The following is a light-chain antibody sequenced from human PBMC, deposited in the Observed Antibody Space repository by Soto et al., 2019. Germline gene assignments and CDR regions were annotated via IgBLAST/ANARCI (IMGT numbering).Light chain of an antibody. CDR2: EVS. J-gene: IGLJ1*01. Sequence: ALTQPASVSGSPGQSITISCTGTSSDVGGYNYVSWYQQHPGKAPKLMIYEVSNRPSGVSNRFSGSKSGNTASLTISGLQAEDEADYYCCSFASSSTYVFGTGTKVTVL. CDR1: SSDVGGYNY. CDR3: CSFASSSTYV. V-gene: IGLV2-14*01.